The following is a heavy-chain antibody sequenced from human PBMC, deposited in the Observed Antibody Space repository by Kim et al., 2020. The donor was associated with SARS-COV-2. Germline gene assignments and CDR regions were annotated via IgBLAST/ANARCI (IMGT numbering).Heavy chain of an antibody. CDR3: WRHPSSGLDLGAFYI. J-gene: IGHJ3*02. D-gene: IGHD6-25*01. CDR2: IYYSGST. CDR1: SGSIRSSNYY. V-gene: IGHV4-39*01. Sequence: SETLSLTCNVSSGSIRSSNYYWGWTRQFPGKGLEWIVSIYYSGSTYYNPSLKSRVTISIDTSKNQFSLKMSSVTAADTALYYCWRHPSSGLDLGAFYILG.